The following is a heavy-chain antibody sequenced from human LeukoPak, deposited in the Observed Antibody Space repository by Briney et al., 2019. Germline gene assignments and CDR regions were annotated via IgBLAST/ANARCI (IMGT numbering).Heavy chain of an antibody. Sequence: PGGSLRLSCAASGFTVSSNYMSWVRQAPGKGLEWVSVIYSGGSTYYADSVKGRFTISRDNSKNTLYLQMNSLRAEDTAVYYCASASPNDYGDNDAFDIWGQGTMVTVSS. CDR3: ASASPNDYGDNDAFDI. D-gene: IGHD4-17*01. CDR2: IYSGGST. V-gene: IGHV3-66*01. CDR1: GFTVSSNY. J-gene: IGHJ3*02.